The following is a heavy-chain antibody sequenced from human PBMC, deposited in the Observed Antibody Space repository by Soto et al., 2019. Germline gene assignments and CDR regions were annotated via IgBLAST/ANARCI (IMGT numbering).Heavy chain of an antibody. D-gene: IGHD6-13*01. CDR2: YDLEKGET. CDR3: AIEVGRSNQFDL. J-gene: IGHJ5*02. CDR1: GYSLTELS. Sequence: GASVQVSRKVSGYSLTELSIHWVRQAPGEGLEWMGGYDLEKGETIYAQKFQGRVTMTEDSPADTPYMQLRSLRSEDTAVYYWAIEVGRSNQFDLWGQGTMVTVSS. V-gene: IGHV1-24*01.